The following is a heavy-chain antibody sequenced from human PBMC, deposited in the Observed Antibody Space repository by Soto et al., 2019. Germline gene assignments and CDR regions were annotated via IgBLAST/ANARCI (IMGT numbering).Heavy chain of an antibody. V-gene: IGHV5-51*01. CDR3: ARHLGYTTSSRTLYGMDV. CDR1: GYSFTSYW. D-gene: IGHD6-13*01. CDR2: IYPGDSDT. Sequence: GESLKISCKGSGYSFTSYWIGWVRQMPGQGLEWMGIIYPGDSDTRYSPPFQGQITISADKSINTAYLQWNSLEASDTAMYHCARHLGYTTSSRTLYGMDVWGQGTTVTVSS. J-gene: IGHJ6*02.